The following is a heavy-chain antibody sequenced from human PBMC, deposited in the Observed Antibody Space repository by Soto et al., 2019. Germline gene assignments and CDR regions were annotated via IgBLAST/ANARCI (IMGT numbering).Heavy chain of an antibody. CDR1: GFSLSTSGVS. D-gene: IGHD6-25*01. V-gene: IGHV2-5*01. Sequence: QITLKESGPTLVKPTQTLTLTCTFSGFSLSTSGVSVGWISQRQGKAPEWHAFIYRNDDKSYSPSLKSRLTVTKDNSKKHVVLTMPNMDPADTVTFFWAHSVGSRVSLDFWGQGTLVTVSS. J-gene: IGHJ4*02. CDR3: AHSVGSRVSLDF. CDR2: IYRNDDK.